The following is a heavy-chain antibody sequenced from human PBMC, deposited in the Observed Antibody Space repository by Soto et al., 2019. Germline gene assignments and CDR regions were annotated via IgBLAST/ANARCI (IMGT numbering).Heavy chain of an antibody. Sequence: GGSLRLSCAASGFTFSSYGMHWVRQAPGKGLEWVAVISYDGSNKYYVDSVKGRFTISRDNSKNTLYLHMNSLRAEDTAVYYCAKSNTIFEDHFDYWGQGTLVTVSS. CDR1: GFTFSSYG. CDR3: AKSNTIFEDHFDY. CDR2: ISYDGSNK. V-gene: IGHV3-30*18. D-gene: IGHD3-3*01. J-gene: IGHJ4*02.